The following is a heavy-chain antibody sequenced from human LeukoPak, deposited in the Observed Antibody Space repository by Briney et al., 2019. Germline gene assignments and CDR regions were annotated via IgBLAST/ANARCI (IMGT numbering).Heavy chain of an antibody. CDR2: ISSSSSYI. J-gene: IGHJ4*02. Sequence: GGSLRLSCAASGFTFSSYSMNWVRQAPGKGLEWVSSISSSSSYIYYADSVKGRFTISRDNAKISLYLQMNSLRAEDTAVYYCARDNNYYGSGSYYNVGVYWGQGTLVTVSS. CDR3: ARDNNYYGSGSYYNVGVY. CDR1: GFTFSSYS. V-gene: IGHV3-21*01. D-gene: IGHD3-10*01.